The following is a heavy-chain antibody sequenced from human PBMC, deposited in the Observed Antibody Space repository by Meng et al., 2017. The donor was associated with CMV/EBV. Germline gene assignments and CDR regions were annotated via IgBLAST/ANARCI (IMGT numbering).Heavy chain of an antibody. CDR1: GFTFSSYG. D-gene: IGHD4-17*01. CDR3: AAYGDYNWFDP. CDR2: ISSSSSTI. J-gene: IGHJ5*02. Sequence: GESLKISCAASGFTFSSYGMHWVRQAPGKGLEWVSYISSSSSTIYYADSVKGRFTISRDNAKNSLYLQMNSLRAEDTAVYYCAAYGDYNWFDPWGQGTLVTVSS. V-gene: IGHV3-48*04.